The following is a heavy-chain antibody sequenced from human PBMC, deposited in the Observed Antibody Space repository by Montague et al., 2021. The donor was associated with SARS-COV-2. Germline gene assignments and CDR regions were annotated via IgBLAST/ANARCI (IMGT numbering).Heavy chain of an antibody. CDR2: IWYDGSNK. V-gene: IGHV3-33*01. J-gene: IGHJ4*02. D-gene: IGHD5-12*01. Sequence: SLRLSCAASGFTFSSYGMHWVRQAPGKGLEWVAVIWYDGSNKCYXXSLKGRFTISRDNSKNTLYLQMNSLRAEDTAVYYCARDGGYSGYPYFDYWGQGTLVTVSS. CDR1: GFTFSSYG. CDR3: ARDGGYSGYPYFDY.